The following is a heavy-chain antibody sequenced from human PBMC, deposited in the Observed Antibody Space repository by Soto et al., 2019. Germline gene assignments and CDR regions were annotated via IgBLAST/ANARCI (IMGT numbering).Heavy chain of an antibody. CDR1: GFTFSSYA. D-gene: IGHD6-19*01. CDR2: ISGSGGST. J-gene: IGHJ4*02. CDR3: AKDSSREAVAGNFDY. Sequence: GGSLRLSCAASGFTFSSYAMSWVRQAPGKGLEWVSAISGSGGSTYYADSVKGRFTISRDNSKNTLYLQVNSLRAEDTAVYYCAKDSSREAVAGNFDYWGQGTLVTVSS. V-gene: IGHV3-23*01.